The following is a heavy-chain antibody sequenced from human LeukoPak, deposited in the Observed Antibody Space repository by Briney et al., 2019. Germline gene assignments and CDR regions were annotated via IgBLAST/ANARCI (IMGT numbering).Heavy chain of an antibody. Sequence: ASVKVSCKASGYTFTSYGISWVRQAPGQGLEWMGRIIPILGIANYAQKFQGRVTITADKSTSTAYMELSSLRSEDTAVYYCARADYCSGGSCYSGVIYYYYGMDVWGQGTTVTVSS. CDR1: GYTFTSYG. J-gene: IGHJ6*02. V-gene: IGHV1-69*04. CDR2: IIPILGIA. CDR3: ARADYCSGGSCYSGVIYYYYGMDV. D-gene: IGHD2-15*01.